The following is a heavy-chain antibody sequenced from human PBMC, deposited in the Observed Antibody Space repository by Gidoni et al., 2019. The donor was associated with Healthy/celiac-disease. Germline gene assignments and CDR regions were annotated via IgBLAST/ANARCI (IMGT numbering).Heavy chain of an antibody. CDR1: GFTFSSYW. CDR3: ASQDSSGWGGSYYFDY. Sequence: EVQLVESGGGLVQPGGSLRLSCAASGFTFSSYWMSWVRQAPGKGLEWVANIKQDGSEKYYVDSVKGRFTISRDNAKNSLYLQMNSLRAEDTAVYYCASQDSSGWGGSYYFDYWGQGTLVTVSS. J-gene: IGHJ4*02. D-gene: IGHD6-19*01. V-gene: IGHV3-7*03. CDR2: IKQDGSEK.